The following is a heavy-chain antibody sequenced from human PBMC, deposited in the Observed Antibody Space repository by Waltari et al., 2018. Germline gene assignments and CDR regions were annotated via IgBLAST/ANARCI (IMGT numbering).Heavy chain of an antibody. CDR3: ARVGRDDLTLDYYFDY. CDR1: GFTFSSYG. D-gene: IGHD1-26*01. V-gene: IGHV3-33*01. Sequence: QVQLVESGGGVVQPGRSLRLSCAASGFTFSSYGMHWVRQAPGKGLEWVAVIWYDGSNKYYADSVNGRFTISRDNSKNTRYLQMNSLRAEDTAVYYCARVGRDDLTLDYYFDYWGQGTLVTVSS. CDR2: IWYDGSNK. J-gene: IGHJ4*02.